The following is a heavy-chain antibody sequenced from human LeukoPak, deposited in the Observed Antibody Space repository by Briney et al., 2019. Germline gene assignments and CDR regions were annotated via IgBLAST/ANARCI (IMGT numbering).Heavy chain of an antibody. CDR3: ASVEPLQWSPDYYCYYMEL. D-gene: IGHD2-15*01. CDR2: IYTSGST. V-gene: IGHV4-4*07. J-gene: IGHJ6*03. CDR1: VGYISSYH. Sequence: SETLSLTCTVSVGYISSYHWSSIRQPAGKGLEWIGRIYTSGSTNYNPSLKSRVTMSVDTSKSQFSLKLSSVTGADTVVFCCASVEPLQWSPDYYCYYMELWAKGTTVTVSS.